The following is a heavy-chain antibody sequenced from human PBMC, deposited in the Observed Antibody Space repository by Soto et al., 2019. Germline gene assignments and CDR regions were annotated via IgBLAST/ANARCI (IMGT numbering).Heavy chain of an antibody. D-gene: IGHD6-19*01. J-gene: IGHJ4*02. CDR2: INAGNGNT. CDR1: GYTFTIYA. CDR3: ARGLAPYYFDY. V-gene: IGHV1-3*01. Sequence: GASWKSSCTASGYTFTIYAMHRVRQAPGQRLEWMGWINAGNGNTKYSQKFQGRVTITRDTSASTAYMELSSLRSEDTAVYYCARGLAPYYFDYWGQGTLVTVSS.